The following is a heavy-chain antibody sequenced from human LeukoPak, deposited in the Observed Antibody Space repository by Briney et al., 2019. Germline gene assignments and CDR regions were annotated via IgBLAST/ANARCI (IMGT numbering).Heavy chain of an antibody. CDR2: INSDGSDT. D-gene: IGHD5-24*01. CDR3: ARARELATVGVDY. V-gene: IGHV3-74*01. Sequence: PGGSLRLSCAASGFTFSTYWMHWVRQAPGKGLVWVSRINSDGSDTNYADSVKGRFTTSRDNAKNTLYLQMNSLRAEDTAVYYCARARELATVGVDYWGQGTLVTVSS. CDR1: GFTFSTYW. J-gene: IGHJ4*02.